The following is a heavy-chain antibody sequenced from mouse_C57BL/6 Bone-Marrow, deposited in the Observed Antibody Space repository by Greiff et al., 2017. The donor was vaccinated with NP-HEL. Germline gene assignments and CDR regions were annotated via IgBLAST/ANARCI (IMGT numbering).Heavy chain of an antibody. V-gene: IGHV1-63*01. CDR1: GYTFTNYW. D-gene: IGHD1-2*01. CDR3: ARLIHYYGYPDY. J-gene: IGHJ2*01. CDR2: IYPGGGYT. Sequence: LQESGAELVRPGTSVKMSCKASGYTFTNYWIGWAKQRPGHGLEWIGDIYPGGGYTNYNEKFKGKATLTADKSSSTAYMQFSSLTSEDSAIYYCARLIHYYGYPDYWGQGTTLIVSS.